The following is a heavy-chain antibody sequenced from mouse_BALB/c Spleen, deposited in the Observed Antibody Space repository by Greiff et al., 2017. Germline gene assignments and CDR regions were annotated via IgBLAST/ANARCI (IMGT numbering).Heavy chain of an antibody. D-gene: IGHD1-1*01. J-gene: IGHJ4*01. CDR2: IYPGDGDT. V-gene: IGHV1-82*01. CDR3: ARWVVYAMDY. Sequence: VQLQQSGPELVKPGASVKISCKASGYAFSSSWMNWVKQRPGQGLEWIGRIYPGDGDTNYNGKFKGKATLTADKSSSTAYMQLSSLTSVDSAVYFCARWVVYAMDYWGQGTSVTVSS. CDR1: GYAFSSSW.